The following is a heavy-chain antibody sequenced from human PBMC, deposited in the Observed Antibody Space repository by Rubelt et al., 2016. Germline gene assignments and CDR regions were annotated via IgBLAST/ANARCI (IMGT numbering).Heavy chain of an antibody. V-gene: IGHV1-18*01. D-gene: IGHD4-17*01. Sequence: QLVQSGPEVKKPGASVKVSCKASGYTFTSYGISWVRQAPGQGLEWMGWIDAGNGDTKYSQKLKDRVSITRDASANTAYMELSSLRSEDTAVYYCARANHGDYEDYWGQGTLVTVSS. CDR2: IDAGNGDT. CDR3: ARANHGDYEDY. J-gene: IGHJ4*02. CDR1: GYTFTSYG.